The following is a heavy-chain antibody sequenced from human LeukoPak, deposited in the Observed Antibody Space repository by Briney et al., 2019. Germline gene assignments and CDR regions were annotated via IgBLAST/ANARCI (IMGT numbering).Heavy chain of an antibody. D-gene: IGHD6-19*01. J-gene: IGHJ4*02. CDR3: ARDHRIAVAGTEGY. Sequence: ASVKVSCKASGYTFTSYGIGWVRQAPGQGLEWMGWISAYNGNTNYAQKLQGRVTMTTDTSTSTAYMELRSLRSDDTAVYYCARDHRIAVAGTEGYWGQGTLVTVSS. CDR1: GYTFTSYG. CDR2: ISAYNGNT. V-gene: IGHV1-18*04.